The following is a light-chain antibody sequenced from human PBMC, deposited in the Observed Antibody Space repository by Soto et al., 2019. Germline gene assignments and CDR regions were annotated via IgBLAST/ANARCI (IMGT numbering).Light chain of an antibody. V-gene: IGKV1-16*01. CDR3: QQYHTDWT. J-gene: IGKJ1*01. CDR1: QGISNY. CDR2: AAS. Sequence: DIPMSQSPASVSASVGDRVTISCRASQGISNYLAWYQQRPGKAPKLLIFAASTLVRGVPSRFSGRGSGTEFTLTISSLQADDYATFYCQQYHTDWTFGQGTKVDIK.